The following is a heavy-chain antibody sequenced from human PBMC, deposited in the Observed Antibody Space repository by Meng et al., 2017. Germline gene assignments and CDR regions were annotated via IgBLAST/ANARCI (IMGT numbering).Heavy chain of an antibody. Sequence: SVKVSCKASGGTFSSYAISWVRQAPGQGLEWMGGIIPIFGTANYAQKFQGRVTITADESTSTAYMELSSLRSEDTAVYYCARDTYGSGNYWYFDLWGRGTLVTVSS. D-gene: IGHD6-19*01. CDR3: ARDTYGSGNYWYFDL. V-gene: IGHV1-69*13. CDR2: IIPIFGTA. J-gene: IGHJ2*01. CDR1: GGTFSSYA.